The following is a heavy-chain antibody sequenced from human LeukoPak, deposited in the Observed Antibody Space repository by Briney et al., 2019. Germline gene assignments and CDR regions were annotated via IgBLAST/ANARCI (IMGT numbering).Heavy chain of an antibody. D-gene: IGHD6-19*01. J-gene: IGHJ4*02. CDR1: GFTFSVYE. V-gene: IGHV3-48*03. Sequence: GGSLRLSCAASGFTFSVYEMNWVRQAPGKGLEWVSYISSSGSTIYYADSVKGRFTISRDNAKNSLYLQMNSLRAEDTAVYYCARGPYSSGWYYFDYWGQGTLVTVSS. CDR3: ARGPYSSGWYYFDY. CDR2: ISSSGSTI.